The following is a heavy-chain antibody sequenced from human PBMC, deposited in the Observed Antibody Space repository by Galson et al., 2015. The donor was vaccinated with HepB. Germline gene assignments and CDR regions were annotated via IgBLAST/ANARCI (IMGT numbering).Heavy chain of an antibody. CDR3: TTDPGYSYGYLQGTDY. V-gene: IGHV3-15*01. D-gene: IGHD5-18*01. CDR2: IKSKTDGGTT. CDR1: GFTFSNAW. J-gene: IGHJ4*02. Sequence: SLRLSCAASGFTFSNAWMSWVRQAPGKGLEWVGRIKSKTDGGTTDYAAPVKGRFTISRDDSKNTLYLQMNSLKTEDTAVYYCTTDPGYSYGYLQGTDYWGQGTLVTVSS.